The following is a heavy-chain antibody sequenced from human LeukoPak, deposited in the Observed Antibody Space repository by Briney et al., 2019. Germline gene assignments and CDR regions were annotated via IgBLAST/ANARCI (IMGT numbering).Heavy chain of an antibody. J-gene: IGHJ3*02. CDR2: ISAYNGNT. D-gene: IGHD6-13*01. Sequence: ASVKVSCKASGYTFTSYGISWVRQAPGQGLEWMGWISAYNGNTNYAQKLQGRVTMTRDTSISTAYMELSRLRSDDTAVYYCARDQGRAAAAPDAFDIWGQGTMVTVSS. V-gene: IGHV1-18*01. CDR1: GYTFTSYG. CDR3: ARDQGRAAAAPDAFDI.